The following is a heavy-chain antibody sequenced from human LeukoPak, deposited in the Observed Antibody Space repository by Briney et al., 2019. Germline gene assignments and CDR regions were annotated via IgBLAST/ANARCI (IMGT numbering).Heavy chain of an antibody. CDR1: GGSISSYY. V-gene: IGHV4-4*07. CDR2: IYTSGST. Sequence: SETLSLTCTVSGGSISSYYWSWIRQPAGKGLEWIGRIYTSGSTNYNPSLKSRVTMSVDTSKNQFSLKLSSVTAADTAVYYCARGRITMVRGVSYYFDYWGQGTLVTVSS. D-gene: IGHD3-10*01. J-gene: IGHJ4*02. CDR3: ARGRITMVRGVSYYFDY.